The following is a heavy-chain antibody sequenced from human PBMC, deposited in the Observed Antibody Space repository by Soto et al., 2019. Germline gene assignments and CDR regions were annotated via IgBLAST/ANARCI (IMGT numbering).Heavy chain of an antibody. CDR2: INHIGSS. Sequence: SATLCLTCAVYGGSFSGYYWSWIRQTPGKGLEWIGEINHIGSSNYNPSLKRRVTISVDTSKNQFSLKLSSVTAADTAVYYCARYGIAAAGYGMDVWGQGTTVPVFS. CDR1: GGSFSGYY. D-gene: IGHD6-13*01. V-gene: IGHV4-34*01. CDR3: ARYGIAAAGYGMDV. J-gene: IGHJ6*02.